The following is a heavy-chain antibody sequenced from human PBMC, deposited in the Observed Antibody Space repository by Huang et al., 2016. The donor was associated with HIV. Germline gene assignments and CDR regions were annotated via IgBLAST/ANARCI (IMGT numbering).Heavy chain of an antibody. CDR3: VRGRQGRRYFDWLPWLGL. CDR2: ISHGGKTE. V-gene: IGHV3-30*04. J-gene: IGHJ3*01. Sequence: LVESGGGVVQPGRSLRLSCLASGFTSSVWSLHWVRQAPGKGLEWVAGISHGGKTEYYAYAVQCHFTISRDRSSSTLEMNRMRLEDTTRFNCVRGRQGRRYFDWLPWLGLWGRGTKVIV. CDR1: GFTSSVWS. D-gene: IGHD3-9*01.